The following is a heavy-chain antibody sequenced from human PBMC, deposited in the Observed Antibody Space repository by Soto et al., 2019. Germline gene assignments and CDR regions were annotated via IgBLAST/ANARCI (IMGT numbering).Heavy chain of an antibody. CDR1: GGTFSSYA. CDR2: IIPIFGTA. Sequence: SVKVSCKASGGTFSSYAISWVRQAHGQGLEWMGGIIPIFGTANYAQKFQGRVTITADESTSTAYMELSSLRSEDTAVYYCAREGYIVATINYYYGMDVWGQGTTVTVSS. J-gene: IGHJ6*02. V-gene: IGHV1-69*13. CDR3: AREGYIVATINYYYGMDV. D-gene: IGHD5-12*01.